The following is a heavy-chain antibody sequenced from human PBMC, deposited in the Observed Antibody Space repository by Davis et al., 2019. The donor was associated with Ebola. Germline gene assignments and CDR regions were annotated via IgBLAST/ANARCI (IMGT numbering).Heavy chain of an antibody. Sequence: PGGSLRLSCAASGFTFDDYGMHWVRQGPGKGLEWVAGISKNSGRTDYVDSVKGRFTISRDNAKNSLDLQMNSLRDEDTAVYYCASSASLIVVAPFDYWGQGTLVTVSS. V-gene: IGHV3-9*01. D-gene: IGHD3-22*01. CDR2: ISKNSGRT. CDR3: ASSASLIVVAPFDY. CDR1: GFTFDDYG. J-gene: IGHJ4*02.